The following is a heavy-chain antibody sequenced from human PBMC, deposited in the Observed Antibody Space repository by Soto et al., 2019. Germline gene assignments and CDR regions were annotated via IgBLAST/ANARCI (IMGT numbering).Heavy chain of an antibody. CDR2: ISHSGGST. D-gene: IGHD6-13*01. V-gene: IGHV3-23*01. CDR3: GESHSSSYYCFDY. Sequence: GGSLRLSCEASGFTFISSSMSWVRQAPGKGLEWVSAISHSGGSTYYADSVKGRFTISRDNSQNTLYLQINSLRAEDTAVYFCGESHSSSYYCFDYWGPGNLVTVSS. J-gene: IGHJ4*02. CDR1: GFTFISSS.